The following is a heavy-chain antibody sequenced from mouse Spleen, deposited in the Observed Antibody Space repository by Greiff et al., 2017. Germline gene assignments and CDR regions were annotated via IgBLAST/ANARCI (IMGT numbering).Heavy chain of an antibody. CDR3: ARSHYYGSSHYYAMDY. Sequence: EVQGVESGGGLVKPGGSLKLSCAASGFTFSSYAMSWVRQTPEKRLEWVATISDGGSYTYYPDNVKGRFTISRDNAKNNLYLQMSHLKPEDTAMYYCARSHYYGSSHYYAMDYWGQGTSVTVSS. CDR2: ISDGGSYT. J-gene: IGHJ4*01. CDR1: GFTFSSYA. V-gene: IGHV5-4*01. D-gene: IGHD1-1*01.